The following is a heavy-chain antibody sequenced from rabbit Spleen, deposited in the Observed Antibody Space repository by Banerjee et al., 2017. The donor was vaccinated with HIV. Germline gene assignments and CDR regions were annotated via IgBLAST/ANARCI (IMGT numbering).Heavy chain of an antibody. CDR1: GFAFNSVYD. J-gene: IGHJ4*01. V-gene: IGHV1S45*01. CDR3: ARGISYVGYGDFGAAVYFNF. D-gene: IGHD2-1*01. CDR2: IYSTIDYT. Sequence: QEQLVESGGGLVQPEGSLTLTCTASGFAFNSVYDMCWVRQAPGKGLEWIGYIYSTIDYTYYATWAKGRFTISKTSSTTVTLEMTSLTVADTATYFCARGISYVGYGDFGAAVYFNFWGPGTLVTVS.